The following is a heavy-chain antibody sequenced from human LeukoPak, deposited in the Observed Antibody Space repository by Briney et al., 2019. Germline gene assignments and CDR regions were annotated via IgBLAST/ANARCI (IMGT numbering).Heavy chain of an antibody. CDR3: ARDLGPHIAVARHFDY. Sequence: PGGSLRLSCAASGFTFSSYWMSWVRQAPGKGLEWVANIKQDESEKYYVDSVKGRFTISRDNAKNSLYLQMNSLRAEDTAVYYCARDLGPHIAVARHFDYWGQGTLVTVSS. D-gene: IGHD6-19*01. V-gene: IGHV3-7*01. J-gene: IGHJ4*02. CDR1: GFTFSSYW. CDR2: IKQDESEK.